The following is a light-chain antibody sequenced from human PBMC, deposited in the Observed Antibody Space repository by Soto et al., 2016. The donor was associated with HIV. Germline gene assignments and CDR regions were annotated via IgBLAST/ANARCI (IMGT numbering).Light chain of an antibody. CDR2: GGA. J-gene: IGKJ3*01. CDR3: QQLNSYPLT. V-gene: IGKV1-9*01. CDR1: QGISSF. Sequence: SFLSASVGDRVTITCRASQGISSFLAWYQQKPGKAPKVLIYGGATLQSGVPSRFSGTGYGTEFTLTISSLQPEDFATYYCQQLNSYPLTFGPGTKVDIK.